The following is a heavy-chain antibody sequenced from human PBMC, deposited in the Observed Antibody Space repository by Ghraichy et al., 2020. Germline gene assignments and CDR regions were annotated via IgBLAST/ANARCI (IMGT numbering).Heavy chain of an antibody. V-gene: IGHV1-8*01. CDR2: MNPNSGNT. CDR1: GYTFTSYD. J-gene: IGHJ6*02. Sequence: ASVKVSCKASGYTFTSYDINWVRQATGQGLEWMGWMNPNSGNTGYAQKFQGRVTITRNTSISTAYMELSSLRSEDTAVYYCARVGKDSYGEYYYYYGMDVWGQGTTVTVS. D-gene: IGHD5-18*01. CDR3: ARVGKDSYGEYYYYYGMDV.